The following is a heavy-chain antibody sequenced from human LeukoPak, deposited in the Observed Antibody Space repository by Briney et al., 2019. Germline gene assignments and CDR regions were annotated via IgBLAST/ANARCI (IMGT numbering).Heavy chain of an antibody. Sequence: SQTLSLTCTVSGGSISGGGYYWSWIRQHPGKGLEWIGYIYYSGSTYYNPSLKSRVTISIDTSKNQFSLKLSSVTVADTAVYYCARATGGAAAADFDPWGQGTLVTVSS. J-gene: IGHJ5*02. CDR1: GGSISGGGYY. CDR3: ARATGGAAAADFDP. D-gene: IGHD6-13*01. CDR2: IYYSGST. V-gene: IGHV4-31*03.